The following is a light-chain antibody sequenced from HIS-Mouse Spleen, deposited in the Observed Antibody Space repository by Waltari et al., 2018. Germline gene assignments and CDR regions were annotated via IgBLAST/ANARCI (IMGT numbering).Light chain of an antibody. CDR3: CSYAGSYTLV. J-gene: IGLJ2*01. Sequence: QSALTQPRSVSGSPGQSVTISCPGTSSDVGGYTYVPWYQQHPGKAPKLMIYDVSKRPSGVPDRFSGSKSGNTASLTISGLQAEDEADYYCCSYAGSYTLVFGGGTKLTVL. CDR2: DVS. CDR1: SSDVGGYTY. V-gene: IGLV2-11*01.